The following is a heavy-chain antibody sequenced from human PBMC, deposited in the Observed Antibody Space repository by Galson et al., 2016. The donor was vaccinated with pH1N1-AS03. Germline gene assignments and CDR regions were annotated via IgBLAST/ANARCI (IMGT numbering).Heavy chain of an antibody. D-gene: IGHD3-16*02. CDR2: TYYRSRWYN. CDR1: GDSVSSDSAA. Sequence: CAISGDSVSSDSAAWNWIRQSPSRGLEWLGRTYYRSRWYNDYAPSLSSRVSFTADTTKNQFSLHMTSVTPEYSATYFCVRELYGGVFGYWGQGTLVTVSS. J-gene: IGHJ4*02. V-gene: IGHV6-1*01. CDR3: VRELYGGVFGY.